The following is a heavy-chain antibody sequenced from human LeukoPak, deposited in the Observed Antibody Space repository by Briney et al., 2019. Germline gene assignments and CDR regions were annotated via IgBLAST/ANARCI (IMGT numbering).Heavy chain of an antibody. V-gene: IGHV1-2*02. Sequence: ASVKVSCKASGYTFTGYYMHWVRQAPEQGLEWMGWINPNSGGTNYAQKFQGRVTITTDESTSTAYMELSSLRSEDTAVYYCARDSELFPIAVAAKREYFQHWGQGTLVTVSS. CDR2: INPNSGGT. J-gene: IGHJ1*01. D-gene: IGHD6-19*01. CDR1: GYTFTGYY. CDR3: ARDSELFPIAVAAKREYFQH.